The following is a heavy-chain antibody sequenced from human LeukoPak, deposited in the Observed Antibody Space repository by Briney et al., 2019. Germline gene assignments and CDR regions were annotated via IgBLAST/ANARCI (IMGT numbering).Heavy chain of an antibody. J-gene: IGHJ4*02. Sequence: PGGSLRLSCAASGFTFSSYAMHWVRQAPGKGLEWVAVISYDGSNKYYADSVKGRFTISRDNSKNTLYLQMNSLRAEDTAVYYCAKPDSSSGRRAYFDYWGQGTLVTVSS. D-gene: IGHD6-6*01. V-gene: IGHV3-30*04. CDR3: AKPDSSSGRRAYFDY. CDR1: GFTFSSYA. CDR2: ISYDGSNK.